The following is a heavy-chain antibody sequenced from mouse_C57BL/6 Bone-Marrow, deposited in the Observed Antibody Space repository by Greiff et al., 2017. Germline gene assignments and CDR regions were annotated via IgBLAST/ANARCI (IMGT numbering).Heavy chain of an antibody. Sequence: EVQRVESGGGLVKPGGSLKLSCAASGFTFSDYGMHWVRQAPEKGLEWVAYISSGSGTIYYADTVKGRVTISRDNAKNTLFLQMTSLRSEDTAMYYCAIDYGNYGFAYWGQGTLVTVSA. J-gene: IGHJ3*01. CDR2: ISSGSGTI. V-gene: IGHV5-17*01. CDR3: AIDYGNYGFAY. D-gene: IGHD2-1*01. CDR1: GFTFSDYG.